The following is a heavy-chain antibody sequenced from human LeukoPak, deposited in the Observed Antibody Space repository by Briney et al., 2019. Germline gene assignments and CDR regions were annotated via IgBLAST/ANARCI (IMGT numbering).Heavy chain of an antibody. J-gene: IGHJ4*02. V-gene: IGHV3-7*01. CDR2: IREDGSEK. CDR1: GFRLSDHW. CDR3: ARDGRGGHNDY. D-gene: IGHD1-1*01. Sequence: GGSLRLSCAPSGFRLSDHWMSWVRQAPGKGLEWVANIREDGSEKKYMDSVKGRFTISRDNAKNSVYLQMNSLRAEDTAVYYCARDGRGGHNDYWGQGTLVTVSS.